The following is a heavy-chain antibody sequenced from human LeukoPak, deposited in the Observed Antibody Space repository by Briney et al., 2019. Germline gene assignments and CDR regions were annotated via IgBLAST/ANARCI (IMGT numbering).Heavy chain of an antibody. D-gene: IGHD2-21*02. Sequence: KAGGSLRLSCAASGFTFSSYSMNWVRQAPGKGLEWVSSISSSSYIYYADSVKGRFTISRDNAKNSLYLQMNSLRAEDTAVYYCPRDRGDYGFDYWGQGTLVTVSS. CDR2: ISSSSYI. CDR3: PRDRGDYGFDY. CDR1: GFTFSSYS. V-gene: IGHV3-21*01. J-gene: IGHJ4*02.